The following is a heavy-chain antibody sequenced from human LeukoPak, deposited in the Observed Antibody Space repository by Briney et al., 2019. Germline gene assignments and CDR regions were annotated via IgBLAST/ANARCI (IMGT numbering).Heavy chain of an antibody. V-gene: IGHV3-30*03. D-gene: IGHD4/OR15-4a*01. Sequence: PGGSLRLSCAVSGFTFSSYAMHWVRQAPGKGLEWVALISYDGGNKYYADSVKGRFTVSRDNSENTLYLQMNSLRAEDTAVYYCARRAGAYSHPYDYWGQGTLVTVSS. CDR3: ARRAGAYSHPYDY. CDR2: ISYDGGNK. CDR1: GFTFSSYA. J-gene: IGHJ4*02.